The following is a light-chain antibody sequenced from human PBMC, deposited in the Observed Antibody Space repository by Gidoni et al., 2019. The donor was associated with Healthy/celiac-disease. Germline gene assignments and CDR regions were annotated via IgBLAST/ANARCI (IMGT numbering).Light chain of an antibody. CDR2: EVS. Sequence: QSALTQPPSASGSPGQAVTISCTGTSSDVGGYNYVSWYQQHPGKAPNLMIYEVSKRPSGVPDRFSGSKSGNTASLTVSGLQAEDEADYCCSSYAGSNNLVFGGGTKLTVL. V-gene: IGLV2-8*01. CDR3: SSYAGSNNLV. CDR1: SSDVGGYNY. J-gene: IGLJ2*01.